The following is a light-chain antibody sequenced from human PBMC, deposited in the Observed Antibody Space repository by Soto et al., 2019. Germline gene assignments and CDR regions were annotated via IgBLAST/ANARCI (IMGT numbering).Light chain of an antibody. Sequence: QSVLTQPPSASGTPGQRVTVSCSGGSSSIGSNTENWYQQLPGTAPKLLIYSNNQRPSGVPDRFSGSKSGTSASLAISGLQSEDEADYHCAAWDDSLNGYVFGTGTKVTVL. V-gene: IGLV1-44*01. J-gene: IGLJ1*01. CDR2: SNN. CDR1: SSSIGSNT. CDR3: AAWDDSLNGYV.